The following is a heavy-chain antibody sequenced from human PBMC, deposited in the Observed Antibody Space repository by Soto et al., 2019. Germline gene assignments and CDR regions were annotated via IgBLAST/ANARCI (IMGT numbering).Heavy chain of an antibody. D-gene: IGHD1-26*01. J-gene: IGHJ4*02. V-gene: IGHV4-28*01. CDR3: ARREIQGPIDY. Sequence: QVQLQQTGPGLVKPSDTLSLTCAVSGYSISSSNWWGWIRQHPGKGLEWIGYIYYSGTTYYNPSLKSRVTMSVDTSKNQFSLKLTSVTGVDTAVYYCARREIQGPIDYWGQGTLVTVSS. CDR2: IYYSGTT. CDR1: GYSISSSNW.